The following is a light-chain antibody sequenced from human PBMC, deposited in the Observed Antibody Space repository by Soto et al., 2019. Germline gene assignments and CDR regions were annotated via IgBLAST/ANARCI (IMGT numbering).Light chain of an antibody. CDR3: SSYTSSSTVV. J-gene: IGLJ2*01. Sequence: QPVLTQSSSASASLGSSVKVTCTLSSGHSSYIIAWHQQQPGKAPRYLMKLEGSGSYNKGSGVPDRFSGSSSGADRYLTISNLQFEDEADYYCSSYTSSSTVVFGGGTKVTVL. V-gene: IGLV4-60*02. CDR2: LEGSGSY. CDR1: SGHSSYI.